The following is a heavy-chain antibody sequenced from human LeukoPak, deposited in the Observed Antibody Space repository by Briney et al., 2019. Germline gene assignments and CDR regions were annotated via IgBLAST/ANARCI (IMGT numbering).Heavy chain of an antibody. CDR1: GFTFSSSA. V-gene: IGHV3-23*01. D-gene: IGHD6-6*01. CDR2: ISDNGGST. CDR3: AKDQAAARPNY. J-gene: IGHJ4*02. Sequence: RGSLRLSCAASGFTFSSSAMTWVRPAPGEGLEWVSSISDNGGSTYFADSVKARFTISRDNSKNTLYLQMSSLRAEDTGVYYCAKDQAAARPNYWGQGTLVTVSS.